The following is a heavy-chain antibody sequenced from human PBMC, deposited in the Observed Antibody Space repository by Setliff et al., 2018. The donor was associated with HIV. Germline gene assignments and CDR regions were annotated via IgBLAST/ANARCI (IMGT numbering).Heavy chain of an antibody. CDR1: GYTFTRYG. CDR2: ISANNGNT. D-gene: IGHD3-22*01. CDR3: ARHASTWYYESSGPHFDY. J-gene: IGHJ4*02. Sequence: ASVKVSCKASGYTFTRYGISWVRQAPGQGLEWMGWISANNGNTNYAQKLQGRVTMTTDTSTSTAYMELRSLRSDDTSVYYCARHASTWYYESSGPHFDYWGQGTLVTVSS. V-gene: IGHV1-18*01.